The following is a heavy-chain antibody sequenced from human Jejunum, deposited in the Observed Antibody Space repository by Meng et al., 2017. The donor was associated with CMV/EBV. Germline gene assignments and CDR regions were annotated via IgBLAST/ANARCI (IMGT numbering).Heavy chain of an antibody. CDR2: ISGGAINT. V-gene: IGHV3-23*01. CDR1: FTCGNHA. CDR3: VKYGSHYFDATGFYWLDY. D-gene: IGHD3-9*01. Sequence: FTCGNHAMGWVRQAPGKGLEWVSSISGGAINTDYADSVNGRFTISRDNSKNTLFLQMNSLRAEDTAVYHCVKYGSHYFDATGFYWLDYWGQGTLVTVSS. J-gene: IGHJ4*02.